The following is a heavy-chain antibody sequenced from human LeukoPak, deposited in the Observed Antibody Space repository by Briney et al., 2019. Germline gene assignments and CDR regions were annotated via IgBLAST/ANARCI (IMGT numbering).Heavy chain of an antibody. CDR2: INHSGST. CDR1: GGSFSGYY. J-gene: IGHJ4*02. D-gene: IGHD1-1*01. CDR3: ARRAYSAAYWKHFDY. V-gene: IGHV4-34*01. Sequence: ASETLSLTCAVYGGSFSGYYWSWIRQPPGKGLEWIGEINHSGSTNYNPSLKSRVTISVDTSKNQFSLKLNSVTAADTAVYFCARRAYSAAYWKHFDYWGQGILVTVSS.